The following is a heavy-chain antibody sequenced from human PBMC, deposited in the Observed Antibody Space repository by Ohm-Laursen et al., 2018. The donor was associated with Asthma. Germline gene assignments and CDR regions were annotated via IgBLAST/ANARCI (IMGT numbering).Heavy chain of an antibody. V-gene: IGHV4-31*03. J-gene: IGHJ4*02. CDR3: ARGAFYYESTGYYFFDH. CDR2: IYYRGLT. CDR1: GVSINSGNNY. Sequence: SQTLSLTSTVSGVSINSGNNYCNCLRKHPGKVPVRIGYIYYRGLTYSNPSLWSRVIISADTSKNQYSLNLTSETTADSAVYYCARGAFYYESTGYYFFDHWGQGALVTVSS. D-gene: IGHD3-22*01.